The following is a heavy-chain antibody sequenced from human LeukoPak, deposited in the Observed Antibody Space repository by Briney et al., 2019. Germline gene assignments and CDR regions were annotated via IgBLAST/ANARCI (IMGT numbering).Heavy chain of an antibody. V-gene: IGHV4-31*03. D-gene: IGHD3-3*01. CDR3: ARGYDFWSGPLNWFDP. Sequence: KPSETLSLTCTVSGGSISSGGYYWSWIRQHPGKGLEWIGYIYYSGSTYYNPSLKSRVTISVDTSKNQFSLKLSSVTAADTAVYYCARGYDFWSGPLNWFDPWGQGTLVTVSS. J-gene: IGHJ5*02. CDR2: IYYSGST. CDR1: GGSISSGGYY.